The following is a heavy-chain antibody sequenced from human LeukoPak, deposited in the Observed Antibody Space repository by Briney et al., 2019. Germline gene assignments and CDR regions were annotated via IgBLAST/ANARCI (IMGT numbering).Heavy chain of an antibody. CDR3: ARSVWYYYYMDV. CDR1: GFTFSSYE. D-gene: IGHD3-16*01. J-gene: IGHJ6*03. V-gene: IGHV3-48*03. Sequence: GGSLRLSCAASGFTFSSYEMNWVRQAPGKGLEWVSYISSSGSTIYYADSVKGRFTISRDNAKNSLYLQMNSLRAEDTAVYYCARSVWYYYYMDVWGKGTTVTISS. CDR2: ISSSGSTI.